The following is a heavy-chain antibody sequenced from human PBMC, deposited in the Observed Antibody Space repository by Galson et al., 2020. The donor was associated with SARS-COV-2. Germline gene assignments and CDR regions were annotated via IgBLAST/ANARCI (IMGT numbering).Heavy chain of an antibody. Sequence: TGGSLRLSCAASGLTFSRYTMTWVRQAPGKGLEWVSSISTSSNYIYYADSVKGRFTISRDNAKKSLYLQMESLRAEDTAVYYCARGEMGATYWYFDLWGRGTLVTVSS. CDR1: GLTFSRYT. CDR2: ISTSSNYI. V-gene: IGHV3-21*01. CDR3: ARGEMGATYWYFDL. D-gene: IGHD1-26*01. J-gene: IGHJ2*01.